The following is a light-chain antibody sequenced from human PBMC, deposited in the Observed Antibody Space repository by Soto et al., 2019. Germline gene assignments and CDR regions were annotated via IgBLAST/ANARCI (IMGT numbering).Light chain of an antibody. V-gene: IGKV3-11*01. CDR3: QLRSNWPPPIT. CDR2: QTS. J-gene: IGKJ5*01. CDR1: QYINTR. Sequence: EVVLSQSPATLSSFPGDRVTLSCRASQYINTRLAWYQHRPGQAPRLLIYQTSIRAAGIPARFSASGSGTDFTLTISDVQPEDFAVYYCQLRSNWPPPITFGQGTRLEI.